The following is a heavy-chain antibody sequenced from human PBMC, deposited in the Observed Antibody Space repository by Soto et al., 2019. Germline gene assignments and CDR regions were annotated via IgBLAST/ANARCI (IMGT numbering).Heavy chain of an antibody. Sequence: ETLSVTCPVSGVSISSYYWSWIRQPPGKGLEWIGYIYYSGSTNYNPSLKSRVTISVDTSKNQFSLKLSSVTAADTAVYYCAREFGWFDPWGQGTLVTVYS. CDR3: AREFGWFDP. CDR1: GVSISSYY. J-gene: IGHJ5*02. D-gene: IGHD3-10*01. CDR2: IYYSGST. V-gene: IGHV4-59*01.